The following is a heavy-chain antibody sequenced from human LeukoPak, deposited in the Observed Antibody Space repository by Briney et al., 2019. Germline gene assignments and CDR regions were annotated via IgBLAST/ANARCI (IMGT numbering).Heavy chain of an antibody. D-gene: IGHD2-15*01. CDR2: ISSSGSTI. CDR3: ARDSYCSGGSCLPFFDY. V-gene: IGHV3-48*03. CDR1: GFTFSSYE. J-gene: IGHJ4*02. Sequence: GRSLRLSCAASGFTFSSYEMNWVRQAPGKGLEWVSYISSSGSTIYYADSVKGRFTISRDNAKNSLYLQMNSLRAEDTAVYYCARDSYCSGGSCLPFFDYWGQGTLVTVSS.